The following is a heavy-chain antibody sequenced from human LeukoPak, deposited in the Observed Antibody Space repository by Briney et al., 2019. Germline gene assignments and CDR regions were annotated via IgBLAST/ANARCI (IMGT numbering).Heavy chain of an antibody. Sequence: GESLKISCKGSGYSFTRYWIGWVRQMPGKGLEWMGTIYPGESDTRYSPSFQGQVTISADKSISTAYLQWSSLKASDTAMYYCARLSSTSCYCHDVWGKGTTVTVSS. CDR2: IYPGESDT. CDR1: GYSFTRYW. D-gene: IGHD2-2*01. V-gene: IGHV5-51*01. CDR3: ARLSSTSCYCHDV. J-gene: IGHJ6*04.